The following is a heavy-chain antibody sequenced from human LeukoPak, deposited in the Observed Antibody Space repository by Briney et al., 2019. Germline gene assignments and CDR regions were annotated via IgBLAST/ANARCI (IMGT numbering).Heavy chain of an antibody. CDR1: GGSISSGGYY. Sequence: SETLSLTCTVSGGSISSGGYYWSWIRQHPGKGLEWIGYIYYSGSTYYNPSLKSRVTISVDTSKNQFSLKLSSVTAADTAVYYCARDRVGATMDYWGQGTLVTVSS. V-gene: IGHV4-31*03. CDR2: IYYSGST. D-gene: IGHD1-26*01. J-gene: IGHJ4*02. CDR3: ARDRVGATMDY.